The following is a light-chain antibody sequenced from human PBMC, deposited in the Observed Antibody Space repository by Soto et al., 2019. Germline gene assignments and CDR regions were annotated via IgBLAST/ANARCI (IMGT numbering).Light chain of an antibody. CDR2: GAS. V-gene: IGKV3-20*01. CDR3: QQYGSSGT. Sequence: ETGLTQSPGTLSLSQGERATLSCRASQSVSNNYLAWYQQKPGQAPRLLIHGASNRATGIPDRFSGSGSGTDFTLTISRLEPEDFAVYYCQQYGSSGTFGQGTKVDIK. J-gene: IGKJ1*01. CDR1: QSVSNNY.